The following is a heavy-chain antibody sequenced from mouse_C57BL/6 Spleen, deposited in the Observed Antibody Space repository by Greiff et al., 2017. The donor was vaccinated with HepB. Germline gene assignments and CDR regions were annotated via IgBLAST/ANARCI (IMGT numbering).Heavy chain of an antibody. CDR2: ISSGSSTI. Sequence: EVKLMESGGGLVKPGGSLKLSCAASGFTFSDYGMHWVRQAPEKGLEWVAYISSGSSTIYYADTVKGRFTISRANAKNTLFLQMTSLRSEDTAMYYCAREGYYYGSSPLAMDYWGQGTSVTVSS. CDR3: AREGYYYGSSPLAMDY. V-gene: IGHV5-17*01. D-gene: IGHD1-1*01. J-gene: IGHJ4*01. CDR1: GFTFSDYG.